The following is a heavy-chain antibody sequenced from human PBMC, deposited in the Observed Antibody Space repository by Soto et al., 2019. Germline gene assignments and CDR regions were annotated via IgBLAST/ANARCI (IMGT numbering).Heavy chain of an antibody. D-gene: IGHD5-18*01. Sequence: QVQLVESGGGVVQPGTSLRLACAASGFTLSTYSMYWVRQTPGTGLEWVTVTSYDGINKYYADSVKGRFTVSRDNCKTAMYLQMASLKPEDSAVYYCARIRSAMSKGDAYDVWGQGTMVAVSS. J-gene: IGHJ3*01. CDR3: ARIRSAMSKGDAYDV. CDR2: TSYDGINK. V-gene: IGHV3-30-3*01. CDR1: GFTLSTYS.